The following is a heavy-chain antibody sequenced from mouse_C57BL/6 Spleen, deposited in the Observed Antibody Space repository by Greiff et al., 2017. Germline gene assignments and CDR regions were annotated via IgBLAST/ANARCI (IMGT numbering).Heavy chain of an antibody. CDR1: GYTFTSYW. D-gene: IGHD1-1*01. CDR2: IYPGNSDT. Sequence: VQLQQSGTVLARPGASVKMSCKTSGYTFTSYWMHWVKQRPGQGLEWIGAIYPGNSDTSYNQKFKGKAKLTAVTSASTAYMELSSLTNEDSAVYYCTRRSTTVVDWYFDVWGTGTTVTVSS. CDR3: TRRSTTVVDWYFDV. V-gene: IGHV1-5*01. J-gene: IGHJ1*03.